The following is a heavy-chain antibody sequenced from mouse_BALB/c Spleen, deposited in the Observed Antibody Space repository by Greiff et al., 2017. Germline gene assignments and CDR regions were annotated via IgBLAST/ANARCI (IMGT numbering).Heavy chain of an antibody. J-gene: IGHJ4*01. CDR1: GYAFTNYL. CDR2: INPGSGGT. Sequence: QVQLQQSGAELVRPGTSVKVSCKASGYAFTNYLIEWVKQRPGQGLEWIGVINPGSGGTNYNEKFKGKATLTADKSSNTAYMQLSSLTSDDSAVYFCARSDYGPYYYAMDYWGQGTSVTVSS. D-gene: IGHD1-1*02. CDR3: ARSDYGPYYYAMDY. V-gene: IGHV1-54*01.